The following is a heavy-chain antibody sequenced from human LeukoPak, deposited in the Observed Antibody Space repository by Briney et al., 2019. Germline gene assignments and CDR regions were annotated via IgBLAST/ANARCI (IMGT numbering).Heavy chain of an antibody. CDR3: ARVEVEHYGSGSYTWFDL. CDR1: GYSISSDYY. CDR2: ISHSGST. J-gene: IGHJ5*02. D-gene: IGHD3-10*01. Sequence: SETLSLTCAVSGYSISSDYYWGWIQQPPGKGLEWIGSISHSGSTYYSPSLKSRLTTSVDTSKNQFSLKLSSVTAADTAVYYCARVEVEHYGSGSYTWFDLWGQGTLVAVSS. V-gene: IGHV4-38-2*01.